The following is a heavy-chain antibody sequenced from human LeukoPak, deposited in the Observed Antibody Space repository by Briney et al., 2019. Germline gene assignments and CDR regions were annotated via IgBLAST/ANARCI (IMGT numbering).Heavy chain of an antibody. V-gene: IGHV3-21*06. D-gene: IGHD6-13*01. CDR2: ITSSGAAT. CDR3: ARLDRADYSTSPVPYYNYYMNA. CDR1: GFTFSSYA. J-gene: IGHJ6*03. Sequence: GSLRLSCAASGFTFSSYAMSWIRQAPGKGLEWVSSITSSGAATYYADSVRGRFTISRDNAQYLAYLQMNSLRAEDTAVYYCARLDRADYSTSPVPYYNYYMNAWDKGTTVIVSS.